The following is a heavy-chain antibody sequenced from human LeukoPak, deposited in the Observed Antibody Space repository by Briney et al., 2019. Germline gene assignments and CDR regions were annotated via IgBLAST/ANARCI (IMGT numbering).Heavy chain of an antibody. D-gene: IGHD6-19*01. CDR3: AKSLASSGWLAYYYYYMDV. J-gene: IGHJ6*03. V-gene: IGHV3-23*01. CDR2: ISGSGGST. CDR1: GFTFSSYA. Sequence: GGSLRLSCAASGFTFSSYAMSWVRQAPGKGLEWVSAISGSGGSTYYADSVKGRFTISRDNSKNTLYLQMNSLRAEDTAVYYCAKSLASSGWLAYYYYYMDVWGKGTTVTVSS.